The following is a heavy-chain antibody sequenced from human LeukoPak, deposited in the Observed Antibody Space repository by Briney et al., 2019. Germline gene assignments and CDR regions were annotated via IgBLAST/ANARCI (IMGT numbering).Heavy chain of an antibody. D-gene: IGHD5-24*01. J-gene: IGHJ4*02. CDR1: GGSINASGYY. Sequence: SGTLSLTCSVSGGSINASGYYWGWIRQPPGKGLEWIGDIFYSGITFYNPSLKSRVTLSVSTSINRFSLKLSSVTAADAAVYFCARLGGYTHGPDPVDYWGQGTLVTVSS. V-gene: IGHV4-39*01. CDR2: IFYSGIT. CDR3: ARLGGYTHGPDPVDY.